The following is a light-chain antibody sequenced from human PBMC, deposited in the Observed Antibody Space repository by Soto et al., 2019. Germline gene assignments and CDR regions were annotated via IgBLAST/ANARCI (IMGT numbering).Light chain of an antibody. CDR2: GAS. Sequence: EIVMTQSPATLSVSPGERATLSCRASQSVSSNLAWYHQTPGQAPRLLIYGASTRATGIPARFSGSGSGTEFTLTISSLQSEDFAVYYCQQYNNWPYTFGQVTKLEIK. CDR1: QSVSSN. CDR3: QQYNNWPYT. J-gene: IGKJ2*01. V-gene: IGKV3-15*01.